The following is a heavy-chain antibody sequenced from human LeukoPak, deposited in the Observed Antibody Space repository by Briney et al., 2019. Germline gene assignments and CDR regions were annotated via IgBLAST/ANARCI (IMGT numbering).Heavy chain of an antibody. Sequence: HPGGSLRLSCAASGFTFSSYAMHWVRQAPGKGLEWVAVISYDGSNKYYADSVKGRFAISRDNSKNTLYLQMNSLRAEDTAVYYCAKDQTYCSSTSCYVGVGSINYYYYMDVWGKGTTVTVSS. J-gene: IGHJ6*03. V-gene: IGHV3-30*09. D-gene: IGHD2-2*01. CDR3: AKDQTYCSSTSCYVGVGSINYYYYMDV. CDR2: ISYDGSNK. CDR1: GFTFSSYA.